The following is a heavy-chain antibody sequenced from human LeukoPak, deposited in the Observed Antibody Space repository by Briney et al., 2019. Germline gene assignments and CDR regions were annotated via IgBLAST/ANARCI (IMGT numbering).Heavy chain of an antibody. CDR2: IYYSGST. D-gene: IGHD2-15*01. Sequence: PSETLSLTCTVSGGFISSSSYYWGWIRQPPGKGLEWIGSIYYSGSTYYNPSLKSRVTVSVDTSKNQFSLKLSSVTAADTAVYYCARRYCSGGSCYYFDYWGQGTLVTVSS. J-gene: IGHJ4*02. CDR1: GGFISSSSYY. CDR3: ARRYCSGGSCYYFDY. V-gene: IGHV4-39*01.